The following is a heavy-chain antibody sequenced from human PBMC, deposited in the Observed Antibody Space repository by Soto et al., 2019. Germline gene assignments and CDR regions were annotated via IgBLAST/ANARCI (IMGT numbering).Heavy chain of an antibody. V-gene: IGHV2-26*01. CDR2: IFSNYEK. D-gene: IGHD3-22*01. J-gene: IGHJ4*02. Sequence: QVTLKESGPVLVKPTETLTLTCTVSGFSLSNARMGVSWIRQPPGKALEWLAHIFSNYEKSYSTSLKSRLTISKDPSKSQVVLTMTNMDPVDTATYYCARIPPYYYDSSGYYYFDYWGQGTLVTVSS. CDR1: GFSLSNARMG. CDR3: ARIPPYYYDSSGYYYFDY.